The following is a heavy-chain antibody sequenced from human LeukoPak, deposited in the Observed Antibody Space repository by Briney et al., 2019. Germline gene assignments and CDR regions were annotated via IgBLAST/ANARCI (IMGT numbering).Heavy chain of an antibody. CDR3: ARGGSAAKYYFDT. V-gene: IGHV4-59*11. D-gene: IGHD6-13*01. CDR1: NDSISPLY. CDR2: IFYSGTT. Sequence: SETLSLTCTVSNDSISPLYWGWIRQPPGKGLEFIGYIFYSGTTNFNPSLKSRVTLSVDTSKNQFSLRLNSVTAADTAVYYCARGGSAAKYYFDTWGQGTLVTVSS. J-gene: IGHJ4*02.